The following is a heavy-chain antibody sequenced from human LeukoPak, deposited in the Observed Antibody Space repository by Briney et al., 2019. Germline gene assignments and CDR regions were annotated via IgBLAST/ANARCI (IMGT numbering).Heavy chain of an antibody. Sequence: GGSLRLSCAASGFTFDDYGMSWVRKAPGKGLEGVSKINRNGGNTAYADSVKGRFTISRDNAKNSLYLQMNSLRAEDTALYYCARDHGAIALTNYLDYWGQGTLVTVSS. CDR1: GFTFDDYG. J-gene: IGHJ4*02. CDR3: ARDHGAIALTNYLDY. CDR2: INRNGGNT. D-gene: IGHD1-1*01. V-gene: IGHV3-20*04.